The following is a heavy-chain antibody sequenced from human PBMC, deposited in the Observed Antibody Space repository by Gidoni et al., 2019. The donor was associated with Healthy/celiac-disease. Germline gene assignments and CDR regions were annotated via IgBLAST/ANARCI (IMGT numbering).Heavy chain of an antibody. D-gene: IGHD5-12*01. Sequence: QVQLQESGPGLVKPSQTLSLTCTVSGGSISSGGYYWSWNRQHPGKGLEWIGYIYYSGSTYYNPSLKSRVTISVDTSKNQFSLKLSSVTAADTAVYYCARSGGYDSRYDYWGQGTLVTVSS. CDR1: GGSISSGGYY. V-gene: IGHV4-31*03. CDR3: ARSGGYDSRYDY. J-gene: IGHJ4*02. CDR2: IYYSGST.